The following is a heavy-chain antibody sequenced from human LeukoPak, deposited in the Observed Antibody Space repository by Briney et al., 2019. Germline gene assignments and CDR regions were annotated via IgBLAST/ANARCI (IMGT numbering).Heavy chain of an antibody. CDR1: GFTFSSYA. CDR3: ARAPLLYFDWCYFDY. J-gene: IGHJ4*02. D-gene: IGHD3-9*01. CDR2: IYSAGST. V-gene: IGHV3-53*01. Sequence: PGGSLRLSCAASGFTFSSYAMSWVRQAPGKGLEWVSLIYSAGSTYYADSVKGRFTISRDNSKNTVYLQMNSLRVEDTAVYYCARAPLLYFDWCYFDYWGQGTLVTVSS.